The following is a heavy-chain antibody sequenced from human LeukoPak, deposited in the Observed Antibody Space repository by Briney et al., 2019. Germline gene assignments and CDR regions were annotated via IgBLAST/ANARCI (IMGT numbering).Heavy chain of an antibody. D-gene: IGHD2-2*01. Sequence: GGSLRLSCAASGFSFSSYGMHWVRQAPGKGLEWVAVISYDGSNKYYADSVKGRFTISRDNSKNTLYLQMNSLRAEDTAVYYRAKGGRGGFIVLVPAATYYFDYWGQGTLVTVSS. CDR3: AKGGRGGFIVLVPAATYYFDY. J-gene: IGHJ4*02. CDR2: ISYDGSNK. CDR1: GFSFSSYG. V-gene: IGHV3-30*18.